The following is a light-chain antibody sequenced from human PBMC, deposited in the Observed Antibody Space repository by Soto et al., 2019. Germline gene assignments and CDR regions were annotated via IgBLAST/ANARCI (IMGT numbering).Light chain of an antibody. J-gene: IGKJ1*01. CDR2: GAT. Sequence: EIVLTQSPGTLSLSPGERATISCRASQSVNNKYLAWYQQKVGQPPRLLIYGATNRARCIPDRFGGSGSGTDFTLTVSRLEPEDFAVYHCQQYGSAPWTFGQGTKVE. CDR1: QSVNNKY. V-gene: IGKV3-20*01. CDR3: QQYGSAPWT.